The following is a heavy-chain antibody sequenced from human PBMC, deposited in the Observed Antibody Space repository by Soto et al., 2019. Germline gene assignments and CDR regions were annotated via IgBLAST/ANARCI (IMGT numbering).Heavy chain of an antibody. CDR1: GFTFSSYA. J-gene: IGHJ6*02. CDR3: XXXXXXXXXXXXXXYGMDV. Sequence: QVQLVESGGGVVQPGRSLRLSCAASGFTFSSYAMHWVRQAPGKGLEWVAVISYDGSNKYYADSVKGRFTISRDNSKKXXXXXXXXXXXXXXXXXXXXXXXXXXXXXXXXXYGMDVWGQGTTVTVSS. CDR2: ISYDGSNK. V-gene: IGHV3-30-3*01.